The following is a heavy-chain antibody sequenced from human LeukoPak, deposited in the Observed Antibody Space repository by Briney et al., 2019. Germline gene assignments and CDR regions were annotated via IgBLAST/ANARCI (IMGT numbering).Heavy chain of an antibody. CDR1: GGSISIYY. CDR3: ARVSVIQLFADV. CDR2: IYTSGST. J-gene: IGHJ6*04. Sequence: SETLSLTCTVSGGSISIYYWSWIRQPAGKGLEWIGRIYTSGSTNYNPSLKSRVTMSVDTSKNQFSLTLNSVTAADTGVYYCARVSVIQLFADVWGKGTTVTVSS. V-gene: IGHV4-4*07. D-gene: IGHD5-18*01.